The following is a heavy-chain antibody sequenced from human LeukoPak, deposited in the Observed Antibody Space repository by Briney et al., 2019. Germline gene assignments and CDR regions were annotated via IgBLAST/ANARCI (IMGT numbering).Heavy chain of an antibody. CDR1: GGSISSSNW. CDR2: IYHSGST. J-gene: IGHJ5*02. D-gene: IGHD6-13*01. CDR3: AREGSYSSSWYWFDP. Sequence: SGTLSLTCAVSGGSISSSNWWSWVRQPPGKGLEWIGEIYHSGSTNYNPSLKSRVTISVDKSKNQFSLKLSSVTAADTAVYYCAREGSYSSSWYWFDPWGQGTLVTVSS. V-gene: IGHV4-4*02.